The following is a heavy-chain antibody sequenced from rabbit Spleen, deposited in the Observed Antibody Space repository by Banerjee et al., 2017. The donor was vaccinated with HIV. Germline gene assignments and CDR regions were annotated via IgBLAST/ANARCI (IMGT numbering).Heavy chain of an antibody. CDR3: ARDTGSSFSSYGMDL. CDR2: IAGSSSGFT. V-gene: IGHV1S45*01. D-gene: IGHD8-1*01. J-gene: IGHJ6*01. CDR1: GFSFSNKAV. Sequence: QEQLVESGGGLVKPEGSLKLSCTGSGFSFSNKAVMCWVRQAPGKGLEWISCIAGSSSGFTYSATWAKGRFTCSKTSSTTVTLQMTSLTVADTATYFCARDTGSSFSSYGMDLWGQGTLVTVS.